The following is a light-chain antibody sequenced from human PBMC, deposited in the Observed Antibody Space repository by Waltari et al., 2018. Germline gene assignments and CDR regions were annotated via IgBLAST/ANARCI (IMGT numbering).Light chain of an antibody. Sequence: EIVLTQSPGTLSLSPGETATLSCRASQTVGMNYLSWFQQKPGQAPRLLIYGASMRAAGVPDRFSGGGSGTDVTLTITRLEPEDFAVYYCKQFGLITFGGGTKVEIK. CDR1: QTVGMNY. CDR2: GAS. CDR3: KQFGLIT. V-gene: IGKV3-20*01. J-gene: IGKJ4*01.